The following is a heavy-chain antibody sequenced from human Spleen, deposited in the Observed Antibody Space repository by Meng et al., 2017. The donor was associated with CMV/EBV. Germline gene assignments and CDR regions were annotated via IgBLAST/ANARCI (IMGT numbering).Heavy chain of an antibody. CDR1: GFTSGIYP. D-gene: IGHD2-2*01. V-gene: IGHV3-48*04. CDR2: ISSSSRTI. J-gene: IGHJ1*01. CDR3: AREGGVPAARYFPL. Sequence: GGSLRLSCVASGFTSGIYPMNWFRQAPGKGLEWLSYISSSSRTIYYADSVKGRFTISRDNAKNSLYLQMNSLRAEDTAKYYCAREGGVPAARYFPLWGQGTLVTVSS.